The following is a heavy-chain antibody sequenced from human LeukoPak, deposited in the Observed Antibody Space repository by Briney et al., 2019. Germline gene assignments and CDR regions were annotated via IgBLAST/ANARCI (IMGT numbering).Heavy chain of an antibody. D-gene: IGHD6-19*01. CDR2: INHSGST. Sequence: SETLSLTCAVYGGSFSGYYWSWIRQPPGKGLEWIGEINHSGSTNYNPSLKSRVTISVDTSKNQFSLKLSSVTAADTAVYYCATGSIEQWLVPGDYWGQGTLVTVSS. V-gene: IGHV4-34*01. CDR3: ATGSIEQWLVPGDY. J-gene: IGHJ4*02. CDR1: GGSFSGYY.